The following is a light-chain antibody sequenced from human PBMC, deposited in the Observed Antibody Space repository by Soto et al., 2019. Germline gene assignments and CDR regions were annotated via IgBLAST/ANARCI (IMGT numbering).Light chain of an antibody. Sequence: QSALTQPASVSGSPGQSITFSCSGTSSDIGAYNFVSWYQQHPGKAPKLMIFEVNNRPSGVSNRVSGSKSGSTASLTISDLQPEDEAEYYCFSYTTSTTYVFGSGTKVTVL. V-gene: IGLV2-14*01. CDR1: SSDIGAYNF. CDR2: EVN. J-gene: IGLJ1*01. CDR3: FSYTTSTTYV.